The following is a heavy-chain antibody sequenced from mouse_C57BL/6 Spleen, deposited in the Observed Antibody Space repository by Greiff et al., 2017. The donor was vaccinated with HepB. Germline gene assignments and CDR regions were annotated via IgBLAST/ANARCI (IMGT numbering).Heavy chain of an antibody. D-gene: IGHD3-2*02. CDR3: AREGQLRVRFGY. V-gene: IGHV1-64*01. Sequence: QVQLQQPGAELVKPGASVKLSCKASGYTFTSYWMHWVKQRPGQGLEWIGMIYPNSGSTNYNEKFKSKATLTVDKSSSTAYMQLSSLTSEDSAVYYCAREGQLRVRFGYWGQGTLVTVSA. CDR1: GYTFTSYW. J-gene: IGHJ3*02. CDR2: IYPNSGST.